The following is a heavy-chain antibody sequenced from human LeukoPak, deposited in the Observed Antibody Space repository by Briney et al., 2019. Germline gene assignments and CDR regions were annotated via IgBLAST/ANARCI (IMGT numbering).Heavy chain of an antibody. CDR3: ARDGYTSDAFDI. Sequence: SGGSLRLSCEASGFTVSSNYMSWVRQAPGKGLEWVSIIYSGGSNYYADSVKGRFTISRDNFKNTVYLQMNSLRAEDTAVYYCARDGYTSDAFDIWGQGTMVTVSS. V-gene: IGHV3-66*01. D-gene: IGHD5-24*01. CDR2: IYSGGSN. CDR1: GFTVSSNY. J-gene: IGHJ3*02.